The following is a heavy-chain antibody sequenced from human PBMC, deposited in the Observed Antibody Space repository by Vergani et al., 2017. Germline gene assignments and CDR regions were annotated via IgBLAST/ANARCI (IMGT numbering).Heavy chain of an antibody. CDR1: GFTFNHYA. D-gene: IGHD5-12*01. CDR2: ISGSGGST. V-gene: IGHV3-23*01. Sequence: EVQLLESGGDLVQPGGSLRLSCAASGFTFNHYAMNWVRKAPGKGLEWVSGISGSGGSTYYAGSVKGRFTISRDSSKNTLYLHMNSLSAEDTAVYYCAKANPRNSGYYYLYYYHAMDVWGQGTTVTVSS. J-gene: IGHJ6*02. CDR3: AKANPRNSGYYYLYYYHAMDV.